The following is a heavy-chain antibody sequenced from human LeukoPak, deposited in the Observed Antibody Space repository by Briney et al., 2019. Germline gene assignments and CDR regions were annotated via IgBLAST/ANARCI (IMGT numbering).Heavy chain of an antibody. J-gene: IGHJ5*01. CDR1: GDSTSNFY. Sequence: SETLSLTCTVSGDSTSNFYWNWIRQSPGKGLEWIGNIHYSGSSVYNPSLKSRGTISIDTSRRQFFLKLNSVTAADTAVYFCALAPNANWFDFWGPGTLVTVSS. CDR3: ALAPNANWFDF. CDR2: IHYSGSS. D-gene: IGHD2-8*01. V-gene: IGHV4-59*03.